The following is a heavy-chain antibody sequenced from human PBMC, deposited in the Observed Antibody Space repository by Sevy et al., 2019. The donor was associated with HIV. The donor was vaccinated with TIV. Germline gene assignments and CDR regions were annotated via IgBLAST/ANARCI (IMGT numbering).Heavy chain of an antibody. CDR2: IYSGGST. D-gene: IGHD3-22*01. CDR3: AREGDYYDSSGPDAFDI. CDR1: GFTVSSNY. V-gene: IGHV3-53*01. J-gene: IGHJ3*02. Sequence: GGSLRLSCAASGFTVSSNYMSWVRQAPGKGLEWVSVIYSGGSTYYADSVKGRFTISRDNSKNTLYLQMNSLRAEDTAVYYCAREGDYYDSSGPDAFDIWGQGTMVTVSS.